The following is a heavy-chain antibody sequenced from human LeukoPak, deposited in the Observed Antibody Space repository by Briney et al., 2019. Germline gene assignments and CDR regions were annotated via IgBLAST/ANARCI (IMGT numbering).Heavy chain of an antibody. V-gene: IGHV4-61*05. D-gene: IGHD5-18*01. CDR2: IYTSGST. Sequence: PSETLSLTCTVSGGSIRRADYYWGWIRQSPGKGLEWIGYIYTSGSTNYNPSLKSRVTISVDTSKNQFSLKLSSVTAADTAAYYCVRWPPIQLPYDAFDIWGQGTMVTVSS. J-gene: IGHJ3*02. CDR3: VRWPPIQLPYDAFDI. CDR1: GGSIRRADYY.